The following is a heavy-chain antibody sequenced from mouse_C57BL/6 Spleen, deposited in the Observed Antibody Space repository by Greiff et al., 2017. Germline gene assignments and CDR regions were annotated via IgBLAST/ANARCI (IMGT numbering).Heavy chain of an antibody. CDR3: ARESSGLGVYFDY. Sequence: VQLQQPGAELVKPGASVKMSCKASGYTFTSYWITWVKQRPGQGLERIGDIYPGSGSTNYNEKFKSKATLTVDTSSSTAYMQLSSLTSEDSAVYYCARESSGLGVYFDYWGQGTTLTVSS. CDR1: GYTFTSYW. D-gene: IGHD3-2*02. V-gene: IGHV1-55*01. CDR2: IYPGSGST. J-gene: IGHJ2*01.